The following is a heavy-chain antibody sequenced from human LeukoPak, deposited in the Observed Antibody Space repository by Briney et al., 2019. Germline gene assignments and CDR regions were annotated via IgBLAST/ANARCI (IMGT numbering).Heavy chain of an antibody. D-gene: IGHD2-21*02. CDR1: GFTFSSYG. CDR3: AKGDDYYYYMDV. Sequence: GGSLRLSCAASGFTFSSYGMHWVRQAPGKGLEWVAFIRYDGSNKYYADSVKGRFTISRDNSKNTLYLQMNSLRAEDTAVYYCAKGDDYYYYMDVWGKGTTVTISS. V-gene: IGHV3-30*02. CDR2: IRYDGSNK. J-gene: IGHJ6*03.